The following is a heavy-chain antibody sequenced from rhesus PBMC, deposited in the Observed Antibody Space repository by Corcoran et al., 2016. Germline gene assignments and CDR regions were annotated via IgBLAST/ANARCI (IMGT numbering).Heavy chain of an antibody. Sequence: QLQLQESGPGLVKPSETLSVTCAVSGGSISSSYWSWIRQAPGKGLEWIGYIYGSGSSTNYNPSLKSRFSLAVDTSKNQLSLKLSSVTTADTAVYYCARDRTDYYYDSGYYGYDAFDFWGQGLRVTVSS. CDR1: GGSISSSY. J-gene: IGHJ3*01. CDR3: ARDRTDYYYDSGYYGYDAFDF. D-gene: IGHD3-28*01. V-gene: IGHV4-169*02. CDR2: IYGSGSST.